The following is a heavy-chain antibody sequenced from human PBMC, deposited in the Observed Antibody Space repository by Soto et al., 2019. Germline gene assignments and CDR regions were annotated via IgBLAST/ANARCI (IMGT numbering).Heavy chain of an antibody. J-gene: IGHJ6*02. CDR1: GFIVGSNF. D-gene: IGHD3-10*01. CDR3: ARSERGHYYDSGSPMDV. Sequence: SLRLSCAASGFIVGSNFMSWVRQAPGKGLEWVSVLYTDGRIYYADSVKGRFTISRDNSKNTLYLQMNSLRAEDTAVYYCARSERGHYYDSGSPMDVWGQGTTVTVSS. CDR2: LYTDGRI. V-gene: IGHV3-53*01.